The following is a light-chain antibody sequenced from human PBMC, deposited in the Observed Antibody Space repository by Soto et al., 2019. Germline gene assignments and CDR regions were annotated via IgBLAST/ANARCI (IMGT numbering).Light chain of an antibody. CDR2: GAS. J-gene: IGKJ5*01. V-gene: IGKV3-15*01. CDR1: QSVSSN. Sequence: EIVLTQSPGTLSLSPGERATLSCRASQSVSSNYLAWYQQNPGQPPRLLIYGASTRATGIPDRFSGSGSGTEFTLTISSLQSEDFAVYYCQKYNNWPPITFGQGTRLEIK. CDR3: QKYNNWPPIT.